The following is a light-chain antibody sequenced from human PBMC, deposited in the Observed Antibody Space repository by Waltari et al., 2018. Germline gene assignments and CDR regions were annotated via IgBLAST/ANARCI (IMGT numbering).Light chain of an antibody. CDR1: NIGSKN. Sequence: SYELTQPLSVSVALGQTARITCGGNNIGSKNVHWYQQKPGQAPMLVIYRDSNRPSGIPGRFSGSNSGNTATLTISRAQAGDEADYYCQVWDTSTYVVFGGGTKLTVL. CDR2: RDS. V-gene: IGLV3-9*01. CDR3: QVWDTSTYVV. J-gene: IGLJ2*01.